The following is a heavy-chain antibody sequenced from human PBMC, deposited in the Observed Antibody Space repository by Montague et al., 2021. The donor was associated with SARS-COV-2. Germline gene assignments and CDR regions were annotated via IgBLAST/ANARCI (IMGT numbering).Heavy chain of an antibody. D-gene: IGHD3-10*01. CDR2: TSSSGSP. J-gene: IGHJ3*01. Sequence: TLSLTCTVSGDSIKSGNYYWSWIRQPAGKGLEWVGRTSSSGSPNSSPSLRGRVIISIGASKNQFSLRLTSLTAADTAVYYCARSRPFSLNYYKGGFDVWGQGAMVAVSS. V-gene: IGHV4-61*02. CDR3: ARSRPFSLNYYKGGFDV. CDR1: GDSIKSGNYY.